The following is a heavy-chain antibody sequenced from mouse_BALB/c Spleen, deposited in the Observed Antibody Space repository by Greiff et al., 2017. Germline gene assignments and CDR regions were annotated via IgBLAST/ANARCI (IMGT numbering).Heavy chain of an antibody. D-gene: IGHD2-10*01. CDR1: GFTFSSFG. V-gene: IGHV5-17*02. CDR2: ISSGSSTI. J-gene: IGHJ2*01. CDR3: ARSGAYHDFDY. Sequence: EVQLVESGGGLVQPGGSRKLSCAASGFTFSSFGMHWVRQAPEKGLEWVAYISSGSSTIYYADTVKGRVTISRDNPENTVFLKMTSLRSEDTAMYYCARSGAYHDFDYWGQGTTVTVSS.